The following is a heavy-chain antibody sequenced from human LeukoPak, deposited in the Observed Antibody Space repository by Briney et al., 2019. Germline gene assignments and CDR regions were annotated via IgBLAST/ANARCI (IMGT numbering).Heavy chain of an antibody. D-gene: IGHD5-24*01. V-gene: IGHV3-7*01. CDR2: INQDGSEK. CDR1: GFTFSSYW. J-gene: IGHJ5*02. Sequence: GGSLRLSCAASGFTFSSYWMNWVRQAPGKGLEWVANINQDGSEKYYVDSVKGRFTISRDNAKNSLYLQMNSLRAEDTAVYYCARDWGLEMATISWFDPWGQGTLVTVSS. CDR3: ARDWGLEMATISWFDP.